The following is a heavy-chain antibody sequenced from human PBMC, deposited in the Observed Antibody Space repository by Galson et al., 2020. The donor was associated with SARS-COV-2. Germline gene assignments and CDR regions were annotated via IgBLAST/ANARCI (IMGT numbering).Heavy chain of an antibody. V-gene: IGHV5-51*01. CDR1: GYDFTTYW. Sequence: HGESLQISCQASGYDFTTYWIAWVRQMPGKGLEWMGIIKPGDSNPKYSPSFQGQVTISADKSINSAFLQWSSLRASDSAMYFCARHIAVAGPSLGFDLWGQGTLVTVSS. CDR2: IKPGDSNP. CDR3: ARHIAVAGPSLGFDL. D-gene: IGHD6-19*01. J-gene: IGHJ4*02.